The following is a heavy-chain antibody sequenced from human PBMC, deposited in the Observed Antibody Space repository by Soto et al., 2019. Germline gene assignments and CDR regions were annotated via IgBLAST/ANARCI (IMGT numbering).Heavy chain of an antibody. V-gene: IGHV3-21*01. D-gene: IGHD6-6*01. Sequence: WGSMRPSCAASGFSCSNYSMNWVRQAPGKGLEWLSCITRSSGNTYYADSVRGRFTISRDNSRNTLYLQLNSLRVDDTPVYYCASVSSSVLPPRWGQGTLVTDS. CDR3: ASVSSSVLPPR. CDR1: GFSCSNYS. J-gene: IGHJ4*02. CDR2: ITRSSGNT.